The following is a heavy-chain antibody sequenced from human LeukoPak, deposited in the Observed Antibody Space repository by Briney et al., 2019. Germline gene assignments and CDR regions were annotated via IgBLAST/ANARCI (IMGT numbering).Heavy chain of an antibody. V-gene: IGHV4-59*12. Sequence: SETLSLTCSVSGGSISSYYWSWIRQPPGRGLEWIGYIYYSGRTSYNPSLKSRVTISVDTSKNQFSLRLNSVTAADTAVYYCARDPARGPDSSGWPAFDYWGQGTLVTVSS. D-gene: IGHD6-19*01. CDR2: IYYSGRT. J-gene: IGHJ4*02. CDR3: ARDPARGPDSSGWPAFDY. CDR1: GGSISSYY.